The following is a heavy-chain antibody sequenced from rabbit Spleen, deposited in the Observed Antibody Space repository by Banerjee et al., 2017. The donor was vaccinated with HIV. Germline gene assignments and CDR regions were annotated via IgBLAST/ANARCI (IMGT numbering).Heavy chain of an antibody. CDR2: IYPGNFDST. J-gene: IGHJ6*01. CDR1: GFSFSTSYY. CDR3: ARDAGTSFSTYGMDL. D-gene: IGHD8-1*01. Sequence: QEQLEESGGDLVKPEGSLTLTCTASGFSFSTSYYVCWVRQAPGSGLEWIACIYPGNFDSTVYASWAKGRFSISKTSSTTLTLQVTSLTAADTATYFCARDAGTSFSTYGMDLWGPGTLVTVS. V-gene: IGHV1S45*01.